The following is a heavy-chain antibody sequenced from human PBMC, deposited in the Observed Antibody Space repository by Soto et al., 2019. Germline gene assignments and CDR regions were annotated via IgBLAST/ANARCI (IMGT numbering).Heavy chain of an antibody. CDR3: ARTPGY. CDR2: IYYSGST. J-gene: IGHJ4*02. CDR1: SVAIGSGGYY. V-gene: IGHV4-31*02. Sequence: QVQLQETGPGLVKPSPTLFLTGTFASVAIGSGGYYWSWVRQHPGKGLEWMGYIYYSGSTYYSPSITSRVTTSVDTSKNQFSLKLSSVTAADTAVYYCARTPGYWGQGNLVTVSS.